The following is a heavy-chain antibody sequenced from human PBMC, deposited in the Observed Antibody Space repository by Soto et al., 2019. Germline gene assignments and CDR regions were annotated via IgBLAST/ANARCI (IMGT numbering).Heavy chain of an antibody. D-gene: IGHD2-2*02. CDR3: AKESYPYYFDY. CDR2: TRNKANSYTT. J-gene: IGHJ4*02. V-gene: IGHV3-72*01. CDR1: GFTFSDHY. Sequence: AGGSLRLSCAASGFTFSDHYMDWVRQAPGKGLEWVGRTRNKANSYTTEYAASVKGRFTISRDDSKNSLYLQMNSLKTEDTAVYYCAKESYPYYFDYWGQGTLVTVSS.